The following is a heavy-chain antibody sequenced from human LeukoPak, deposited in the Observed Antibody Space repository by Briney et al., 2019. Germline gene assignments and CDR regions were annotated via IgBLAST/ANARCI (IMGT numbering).Heavy chain of an antibody. J-gene: IGHJ4*02. D-gene: IGHD5-12*01. CDR3: AKDVGGYGPFDY. CDR1: GFTFSSYA. Sequence: GGSLRLSCAASGFTFSSYAMNWVRQAPGKGLEWVSAISSSGGSTYYADSVKGRFTISRDNSKNTLYLQMNSLTAEGTAVYYCAKDVGGYGPFDYWGQGTLVTVSS. V-gene: IGHV3-23*01. CDR2: ISSSGGST.